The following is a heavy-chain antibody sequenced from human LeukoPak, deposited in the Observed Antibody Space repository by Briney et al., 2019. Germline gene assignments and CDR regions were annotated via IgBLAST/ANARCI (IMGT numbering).Heavy chain of an antibody. J-gene: IGHJ4*02. CDR1: GFNFGIYG. V-gene: IGHV3-33*06. CDR3: AKDSFDY. Sequence: GGSLRLSCTASGFNFGIYGMHWVRQAPGKGLEWVAVMWDDGTNEYYVESVKGRFTISRDNGKRTLYLQMNSLRVEDTAVYYCAKDSFDYWGQGTLVTVSS. CDR2: MWDDGTNE.